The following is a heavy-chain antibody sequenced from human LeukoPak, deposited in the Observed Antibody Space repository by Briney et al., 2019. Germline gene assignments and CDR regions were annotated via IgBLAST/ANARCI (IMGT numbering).Heavy chain of an antibody. V-gene: IGHV1-18*01. D-gene: IGHD2-2*01. CDR1: GYTFTSYG. Sequence: GASVKVSCKASGYTFTSYGISWVRQAPGQGLEWMGWISAYNGNTNYAQKLQGRVTMTTDTSTSTAYMELRSLRSDDTAVYYCARTGYCSSTSCFPYYYYGMDVWSQGTTVTVSS. CDR3: ARTGYCSSTSCFPYYYYGMDV. CDR2: ISAYNGNT. J-gene: IGHJ6*02.